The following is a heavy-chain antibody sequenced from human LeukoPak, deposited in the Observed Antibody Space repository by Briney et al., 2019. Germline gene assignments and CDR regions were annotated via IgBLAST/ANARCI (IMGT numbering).Heavy chain of an antibody. D-gene: IGHD3-16*01. Sequence: VASVTVSCKASGYTFIDYYIHWVRQAPGQGLEWMGWINPTSGATNSAQKFHGRVTVTSDTSISTAYMELSGLRSDDTAIYYCARATNRGSPANAYVYWGQGTLVTVSS. CDR3: ARATNRGSPANAYVY. CDR2: INPTSGAT. J-gene: IGHJ4*02. V-gene: IGHV1-2*02. CDR1: GYTFIDYY.